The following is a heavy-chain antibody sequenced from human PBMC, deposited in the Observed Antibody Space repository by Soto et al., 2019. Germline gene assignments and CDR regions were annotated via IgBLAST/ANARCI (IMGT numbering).Heavy chain of an antibody. CDR3: ARDPTGYSSGWYVVDIDY. Sequence: QVQLVQSGAEVKKPGSSVKVSCKASGGTFSSYTISWVRQAPGQGLEWMGRIIPILGIANYSQKFQGRVTITADKSTSTAYMELSSLRSEDTAVYYCARDPTGYSSGWYVVDIDYWGQGTLVTVSS. J-gene: IGHJ4*02. CDR2: IIPILGIA. V-gene: IGHV1-69*08. CDR1: GGTFSSYT. D-gene: IGHD6-19*01.